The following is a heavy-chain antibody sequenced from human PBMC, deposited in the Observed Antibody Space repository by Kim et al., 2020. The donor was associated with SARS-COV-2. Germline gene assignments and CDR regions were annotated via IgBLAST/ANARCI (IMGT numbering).Heavy chain of an antibody. Sequence: GGSLRLSCTASGFTFGDYAMSWVRQAPGKGLEWVGFIRSKAYGGTTEYAASVKGRFTISRDDSKSIAYLQMNSLKTEDTAVYYCTRIAAAGRAPRPAYGMDVWGQGTTVTVSS. CDR3: TRIAAAGRAPRPAYGMDV. J-gene: IGHJ6*02. CDR2: IRSKAYGGTT. CDR1: GFTFGDYA. V-gene: IGHV3-49*04. D-gene: IGHD6-13*01.